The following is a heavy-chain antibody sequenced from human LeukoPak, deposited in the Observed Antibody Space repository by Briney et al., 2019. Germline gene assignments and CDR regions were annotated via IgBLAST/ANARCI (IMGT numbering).Heavy chain of an antibody. V-gene: IGHV1-2*02. CDR2: INPNSGGT. CDR1: GYTFTGYY. Sequence: ASVKVSCKASGYTFTGYYMHWVRQAPGQGLEWMGWINPNSGGTNYAQKFRGRVTMTRDTSISTAYMELSRLRSDDTAVYYCARDWSGYSGYERYNWFDPWGQGTLVTASS. CDR3: ARDWSGYSGYERYNWFDP. J-gene: IGHJ5*02. D-gene: IGHD5-12*01.